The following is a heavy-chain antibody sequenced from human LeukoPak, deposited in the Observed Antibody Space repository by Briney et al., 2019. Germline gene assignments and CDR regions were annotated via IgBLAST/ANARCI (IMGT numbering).Heavy chain of an antibody. J-gene: IGHJ4*02. CDR3: ARSGLDSYDYDSSGPVH. V-gene: IGHV3-74*01. CDR1: GFTFSSYW. Sequence: PGGSLRLSCAASGFTFSSYWMHWVRQAPGQGLVWVSRINSDGSSTSYADSVKGRFTISRDNAKNTLYLQMNSLRAEDTAVYYCARSGLDSYDYDSSGPVHWGEGNLVTVSS. D-gene: IGHD3-22*01. CDR2: INSDGSST.